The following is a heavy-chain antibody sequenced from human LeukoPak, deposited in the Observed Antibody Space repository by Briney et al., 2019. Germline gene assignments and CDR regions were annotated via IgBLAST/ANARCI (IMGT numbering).Heavy chain of an antibody. J-gene: IGHJ4*02. CDR3: AKGYDSSGYQYFDY. CDR1: GFTFSSYA. D-gene: IGHD3-22*01. CDR2: INGSGDRT. V-gene: IGHV3-23*01. Sequence: GGSLRLSCVASGFTFSSYAMNWVRQAPGKGLEWVSSINGSGDRTYYADSVKGRFTISRDNSKNTLYLQMNSLRAEDTALYYCAKGYDSSGYQYFDYWGQGTLVTVSS.